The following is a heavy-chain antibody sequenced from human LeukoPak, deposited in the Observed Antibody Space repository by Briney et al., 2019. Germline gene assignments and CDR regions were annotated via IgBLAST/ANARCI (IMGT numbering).Heavy chain of an antibody. Sequence: GGSLRLSCAGSGFIFNNYAMHWVRQPPGKGLEWVSGISWNSGSIDYADSVKGRFTISRDNAKNSLYLQMNSLRVEDTAFYYCARVPDIYCPSTSCVDYWGQGTLVTVSS. CDR2: ISWNSGSI. V-gene: IGHV3-9*01. J-gene: IGHJ4*02. CDR1: GFIFNNYA. D-gene: IGHD2-2*01. CDR3: ARVPDIYCPSTSCVDY.